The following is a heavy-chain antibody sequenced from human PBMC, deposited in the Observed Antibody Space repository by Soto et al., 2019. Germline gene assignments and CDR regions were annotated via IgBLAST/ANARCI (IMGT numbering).Heavy chain of an antibody. CDR3: TRDGGDIVVVPAANLYYYYYMDV. CDR2: IRSKAYGGTT. CDR1: GFTFGDYA. V-gene: IGHV3-49*03. Sequence: GGSLRLSCTASGFTFGDYAMSWFRQAPGKGLEWVGFIRSKAYGGTTEYAASVKGRFTISRDDSKSIAYLQMNSLKTEDTAVYYCTRDGGDIVVVPAANLYYYYYMDVWGKGTTVTVSS. J-gene: IGHJ6*03. D-gene: IGHD2-2*01.